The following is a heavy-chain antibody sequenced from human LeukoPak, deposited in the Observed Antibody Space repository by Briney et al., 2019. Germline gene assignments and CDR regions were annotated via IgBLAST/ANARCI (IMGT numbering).Heavy chain of an antibody. D-gene: IGHD6-13*01. CDR2: THDSGNS. Sequence: SETLSLTCTVSGGSITNNYWAWIRQPPGKGLEWISYTHDSGNSNYNPSLRSRVTISIDTSKNQFSLKLTSVTAADTAVYYCARDRSAAPADYWGRGTLVTVSS. CDR3: ARDRSAAPADY. V-gene: IGHV4-59*13. J-gene: IGHJ4*02. CDR1: GGSITNNY.